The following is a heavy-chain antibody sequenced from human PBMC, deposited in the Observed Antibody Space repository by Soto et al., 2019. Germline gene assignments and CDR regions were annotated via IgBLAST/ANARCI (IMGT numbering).Heavy chain of an antibody. D-gene: IGHD3-22*01. J-gene: IGHJ2*01. CDR3: ARVYYYDSSGYSLDNWYFDL. V-gene: IGHV4-31*03. Sequence: SETLSLTCTVSGGSISSGGYYWSWIRQHPGKGLEWIGYIYYSGSTYYNPSLKSRVTISVDTSKNQFSLKLSSVTAADTAVYYCARVYYYDSSGYSLDNWYFDLWGRGTLVTVSS. CDR1: GGSISSGGYY. CDR2: IYYSGST.